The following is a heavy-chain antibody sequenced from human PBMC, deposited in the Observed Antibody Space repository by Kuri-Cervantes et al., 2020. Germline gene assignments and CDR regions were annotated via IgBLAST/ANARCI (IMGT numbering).Heavy chain of an antibody. Sequence: GGSLRLSCAASGFTFTSYYMHWVRQAPGQGLEWMGIINPSGGSTRYAQKFQGRVTMTRDTSTSTAYMELSSLRSEDTAVYYCATDLITMVRGEVGYFDRWGRGTLVTVSS. V-gene: IGHV1-46*01. CDR3: ATDLITMVRGEVGYFDR. CDR2: INPSGGST. CDR1: GFTFTSYY. D-gene: IGHD3-10*01. J-gene: IGHJ2*01.